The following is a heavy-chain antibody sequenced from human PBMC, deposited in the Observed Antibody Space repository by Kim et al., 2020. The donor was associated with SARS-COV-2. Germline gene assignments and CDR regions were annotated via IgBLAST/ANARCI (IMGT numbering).Heavy chain of an antibody. V-gene: IGHV3-23*01. Sequence: GGSLRLSCAASGFTFNTFDMSWVRQAPGKGLEWVSTISDSGVNTYYADSVKGRFTISRDNSKNMLYLQMISLRAEDTAVYYCAARSGIFDCGHGTLVTVSS. J-gene: IGHJ4*01. CDR1: GFTFNTFD. CDR2: ISDSGVNT. D-gene: IGHD2-15*01. CDR3: AARSGIFD.